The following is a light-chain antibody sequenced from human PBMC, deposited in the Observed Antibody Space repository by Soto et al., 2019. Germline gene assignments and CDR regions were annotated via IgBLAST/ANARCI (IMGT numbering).Light chain of an antibody. CDR1: QSISSW. CDR2: KAS. J-gene: IGKJ2*01. Sequence: DIQMTQSPSTLSASVGDRVTITCRASQSISSWLAWYQQKPGNAPKVLIYKASNVETGVPSRFSGSGSETEFTLTISSLQPDDFATYYCQQYNGYPYTFGQGTKLEIK. V-gene: IGKV1-5*03. CDR3: QQYNGYPYT.